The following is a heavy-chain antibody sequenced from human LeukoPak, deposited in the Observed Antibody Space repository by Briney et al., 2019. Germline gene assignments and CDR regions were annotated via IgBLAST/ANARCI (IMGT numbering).Heavy chain of an antibody. CDR1: GFSFSTYA. J-gene: IGHJ4*02. CDR2: VSHDTRTK. CDR3: ARAIVGTENFDY. V-gene: IGHV3-30*10. D-gene: IGHD5-12*01. Sequence: GGSLRLSCAASGFSFSTYAMHWVRQAPGKGLEWVAVVSHDTRTKYYTNSLKGRFTISRDNSKNTLYLQMNGLRTDDTAVYYCARAIVGTENFDYWGQGTLVTVSS.